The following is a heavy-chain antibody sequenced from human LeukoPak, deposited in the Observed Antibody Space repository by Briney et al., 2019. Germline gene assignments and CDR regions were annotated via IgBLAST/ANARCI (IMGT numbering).Heavy chain of an antibody. CDR1: GYTFTGYY. CDR3: ARAYRNLFDY. J-gene: IGHJ4*02. D-gene: IGHD1-14*01. Sequence: ASVKVSCKASGYTFTGYYMHWVRQAPGQGLEWMGWINPNSGGTNYAQKFQGRVTITRNTSISTAYMELSSLRSEDTAVYYCARAYRNLFDYWGQGTLVTVSS. CDR2: INPNSGGT. V-gene: IGHV1-2*02.